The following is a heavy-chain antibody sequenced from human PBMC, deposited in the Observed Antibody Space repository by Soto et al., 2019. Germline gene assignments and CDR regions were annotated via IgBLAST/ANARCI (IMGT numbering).Heavy chain of an antibody. D-gene: IGHD3-16*01. V-gene: IGHV3-74*01. Sequence: PGGSLRLSCAASGFTFSSYWMHWVRQAPGKGLVWVSRINSDGSSTSYADSVKGRFTISRDYAENTLYLQMNSLRAEDTAVYYCARDDGDYVWGTRYGMDVWGQGTTVTVSS. CDR1: GFTFSSYW. CDR2: INSDGSST. J-gene: IGHJ6*02. CDR3: ARDDGDYVWGTRYGMDV.